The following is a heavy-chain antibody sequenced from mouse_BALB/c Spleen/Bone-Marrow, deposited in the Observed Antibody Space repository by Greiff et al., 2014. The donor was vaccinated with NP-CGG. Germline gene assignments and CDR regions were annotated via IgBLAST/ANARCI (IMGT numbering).Heavy chain of an antibody. J-gene: IGHJ4*01. CDR3: ARHYYGYARDARDY. CDR2: ISNGGGST. Sequence: EVQLQESGGGLVQPGGSLKLSCATSGFTFSDYYMYWVRQTPEKRLEWVAYISNGGGSTYYPDTVKGRFTISRDNAKNTLYLQMSRLKSEDTAMYYCARHYYGYARDARDYWGQGTSVTVSS. CDR1: GFTFSDYY. D-gene: IGHD1-2*01. V-gene: IGHV5-12*02.